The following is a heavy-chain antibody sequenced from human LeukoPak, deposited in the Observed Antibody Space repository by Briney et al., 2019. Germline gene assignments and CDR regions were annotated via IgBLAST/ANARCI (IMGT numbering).Heavy chain of an antibody. CDR1: GFTFGSYS. V-gene: IGHV3-48*02. Sequence: PGGSLRLSCVASGFTFGSYSMNWVRQAPGKGLEWVSYISSGSSIMYYADSVKGRFSISRNNAKNSLFLRMDSLRDDDTAVYYCARGVGATTNFDYWGQGTLVTVSS. J-gene: IGHJ4*02. CDR2: ISSGSSIM. CDR3: ARGVGATTNFDY. D-gene: IGHD1-26*01.